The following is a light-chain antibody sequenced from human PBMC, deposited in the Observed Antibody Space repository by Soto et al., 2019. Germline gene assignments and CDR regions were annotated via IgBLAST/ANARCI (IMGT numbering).Light chain of an antibody. CDR3: QQYDSYPLT. J-gene: IGKJ4*01. V-gene: IGKV1-5*03. CDR2: KAS. CDR1: QSINGR. Sequence: DIQMTQSPSTLSASIGDRVTITCRASQSINGRLAWYQQKPGRPPKLLIYKASSLESGVPSRFSGSGSGTEFTLSISSLQPDDSATYYCQQYDSYPLTFGGGTKVEIK.